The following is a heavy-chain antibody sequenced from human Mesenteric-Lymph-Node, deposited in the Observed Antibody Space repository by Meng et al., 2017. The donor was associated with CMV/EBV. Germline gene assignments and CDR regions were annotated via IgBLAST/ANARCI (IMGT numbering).Heavy chain of an antibody. CDR1: GFTFSSYA. V-gene: IGHV3-23*01. Sequence: GESLKISCAASGFTFSSYAMSWVRQAPGKGLEWVSAISGSGGSTYYADSVKGRFTISRDNSKNTLYLQMNSLRAEDTAVYYCAKILRRGHCSSTSCSKARFDAFDIWGQGTMVTVSS. D-gene: IGHD2-2*01. CDR3: AKILRRGHCSSTSCSKARFDAFDI. CDR2: ISGSGGST. J-gene: IGHJ3*02.